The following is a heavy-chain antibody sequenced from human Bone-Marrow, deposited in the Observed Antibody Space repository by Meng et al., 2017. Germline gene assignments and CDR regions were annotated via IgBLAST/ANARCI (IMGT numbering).Heavy chain of an antibody. Sequence: GESLKISCAASGFTFSSYAMHWVRQAPGKGLEWVAVISYDGSNKYYADSVKGRFTISRDNSKNTLYLQMNSLRAEDTAVYYCAAGGGGLNAFDIWGQGTMVTVSS. CDR3: AAGGGGLNAFDI. D-gene: IGHD3-16*01. CDR1: GFTFSSYA. CDR2: ISYDGSNK. J-gene: IGHJ3*02. V-gene: IGHV3-30*01.